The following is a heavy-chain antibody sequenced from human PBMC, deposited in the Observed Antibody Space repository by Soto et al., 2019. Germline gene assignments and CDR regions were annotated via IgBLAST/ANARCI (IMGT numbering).Heavy chain of an antibody. V-gene: IGHV3-7*01. CDR3: ARVPYQLLYAHFFDY. Sequence: PGGSLRLSCAASGFPFSSYWMSWVRQAPGKGLEWVANIKQDGSEKYYVDSVKGRFTISRDNAKNSLYLQMNSLRAEDTAVYYCARVPYQLLYAHFFDYWGQGTLVTVSS. CDR2: IKQDGSEK. J-gene: IGHJ4*02. CDR1: GFPFSSYW. D-gene: IGHD2-2*02.